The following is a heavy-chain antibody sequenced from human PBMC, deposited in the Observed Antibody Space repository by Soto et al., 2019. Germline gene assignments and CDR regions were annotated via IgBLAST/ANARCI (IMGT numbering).Heavy chain of an antibody. CDR3: AAGVMITTSARAYYYGMDV. J-gene: IGHJ6*02. CDR2: IVVGSGNT. Sequence: SVKVSCKASGFTFTSSAVQWVRQARGQRLEWIGWIVVGSGNTNYAQKFQERVTITRDMSTSTAYMELSSLRSEDTAVYYCAAGVMITTSARAYYYGMDVWGQGTTVTVSS. D-gene: IGHD3-16*01. CDR1: GFTFTSSA. V-gene: IGHV1-58*01.